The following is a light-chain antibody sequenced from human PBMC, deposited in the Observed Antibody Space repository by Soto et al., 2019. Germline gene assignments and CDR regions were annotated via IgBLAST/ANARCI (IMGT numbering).Light chain of an antibody. J-gene: IGKJ5*01. CDR2: DAS. Sequence: IVLTQSPATLSLSPGERATLSCRVSQSVSRYLAWFQQKPGQVPRLLIYDASNRAAGIPARFSGSGSGTDFTLTINPLEPEDFAVYYCQQRTDWPITFGQGTRLEIK. CDR1: QSVSRY. CDR3: QQRTDWPIT. V-gene: IGKV3-11*01.